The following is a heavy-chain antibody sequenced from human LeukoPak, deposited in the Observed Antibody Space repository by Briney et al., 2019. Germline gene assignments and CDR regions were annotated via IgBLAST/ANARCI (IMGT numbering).Heavy chain of an antibody. CDR2: ISSSSSHI. CDR3: ARGYCGGDCYGD. D-gene: IGHD2-21*02. J-gene: IGHJ1*01. V-gene: IGHV3-21*01. Sequence: GGSLRLSCAASGFTFSSYAMNWVRQAPGKGLEWVSSISSSSSHIYYADSVKGRFTISRDNTRNSLYLQMNSLRAEDMAVYYCARGYCGGDCYGDWGQGTLVTVSS. CDR1: GFTFSSYA.